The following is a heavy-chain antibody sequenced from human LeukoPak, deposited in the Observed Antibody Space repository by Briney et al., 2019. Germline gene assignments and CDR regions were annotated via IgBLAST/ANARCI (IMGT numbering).Heavy chain of an antibody. CDR1: GGSFSGYY. CDR3: ARGVYGDYASDAFDI. D-gene: IGHD4-17*01. CDR2: INHSGST. Sequence: PSETLPLTCAVYGGSFSGYYWSWIRQPPGKGLEWIGEINHSGSTNYNPSLKSRVTISVDTSKNQFSLKLSSVTAADTAVYYCARGVYGDYASDAFDIWGQGTMVTVSS. V-gene: IGHV4-34*01. J-gene: IGHJ3*02.